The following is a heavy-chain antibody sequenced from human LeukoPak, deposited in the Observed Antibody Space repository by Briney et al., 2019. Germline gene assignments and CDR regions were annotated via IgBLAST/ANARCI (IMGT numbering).Heavy chain of an antibody. CDR2: ITRSSDI. Sequence: PGGSLRLSCAASGFTFSTYNMNWVRQAPGKGLEWVSSITRSSDIYHTDSVKGRFTISRDNAKNSLYLQMNSLRAEDTAVYYCARGPRPEKYTPILYYFDYWGQGTLVTVSS. D-gene: IGHD3-9*01. CDR1: GFTFSTYN. J-gene: IGHJ4*02. V-gene: IGHV3-21*06. CDR3: ARGPRPEKYTPILYYFDY.